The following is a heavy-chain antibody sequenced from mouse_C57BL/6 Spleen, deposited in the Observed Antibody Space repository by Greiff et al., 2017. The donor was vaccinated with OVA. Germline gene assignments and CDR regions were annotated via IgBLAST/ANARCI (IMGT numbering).Heavy chain of an antibody. CDR1: GYTFTSYW. D-gene: IGHD1-1*01. CDR2: IDPSDSET. CDR3: AILTTVVAPFDY. V-gene: IGHV1-52*01. J-gene: IGHJ2*01. Sequence: QVQLQQPGAELVRPGSSVKLSCKASGYTFTSYWMHWVKQRPIQGLEWIGNIDPSDSETHYNQKFKDKATLTVDKSSSTAYMQLSSLTSEDSAVYYCAILTTVVAPFDYWGQGTTLTVSS.